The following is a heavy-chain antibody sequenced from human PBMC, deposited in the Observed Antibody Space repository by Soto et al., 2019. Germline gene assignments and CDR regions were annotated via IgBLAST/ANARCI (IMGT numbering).Heavy chain of an antibody. CDR3: AKSVYNWNDGFFDY. CDR2: ISYDGNNK. D-gene: IGHD1-1*01. Sequence: QVQLVESGGGVVQPGRSLRLSCAASGFTFSSYGMHWVRQAPGKGLQWVAVISYDGNNKYDADSVKGRFTISRDNSKNPLDLQMHSLRAEDTAVYYCAKSVYNWNDGFFDYWGQGTLVTVSS. CDR1: GFTFSSYG. V-gene: IGHV3-30*18. J-gene: IGHJ4*02.